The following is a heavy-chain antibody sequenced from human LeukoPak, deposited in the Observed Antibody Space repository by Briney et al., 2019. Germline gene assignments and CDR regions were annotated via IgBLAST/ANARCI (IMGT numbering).Heavy chain of an antibody. V-gene: IGHV3-33*03. J-gene: IGHJ1*01. Sequence: GGSLRLSCTASKFTFTNYGLHGVRQAPGKGLEWVAVVWYDGTNKYYADSVKGRFTISRDNSKNTLYLQMNSLRDEDTAVYYCTLARTVVWCYFDVWGQGTLVTVSS. CDR3: TLARTVVWCYFDV. CDR2: VWYDGTNK. CDR1: KFTFTNYG. D-gene: IGHD4/OR15-4a*01.